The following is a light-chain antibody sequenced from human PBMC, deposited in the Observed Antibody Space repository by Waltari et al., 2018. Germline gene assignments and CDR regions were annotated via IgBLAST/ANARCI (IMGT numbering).Light chain of an antibody. J-gene: IGKJ1*01. V-gene: IGKV1-6*01. CDR1: QDIRNV. Sequence: AFQMTQSPSSLSASVGDRVTITCRASQDIRNVLSWYQQKPGKAPQLLIYEASTLQSGVPSRFSGSGSGTAFTLTISSLQPEDFATYYCLQESTYPRTFGQGTTVEI. CDR2: EAS. CDR3: LQESTYPRT.